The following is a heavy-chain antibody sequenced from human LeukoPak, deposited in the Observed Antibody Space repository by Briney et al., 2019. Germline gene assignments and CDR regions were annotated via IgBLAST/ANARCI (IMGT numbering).Heavy chain of an antibody. CDR2: ISYSGST. CDR1: GGSISSGGHS. CDR3: ARVDHYDFWVFP. Sequence: SETLSLTCAVSGGSISSGGHSWSWIRQPPGKGLEWIGYISYSGSTYYNPSLKSRVTISVDTSKNQFSLKLNSVTAADTAVYYCARVDHYDFWVFPWGQGALVTVSS. V-gene: IGHV4-30-4*07. J-gene: IGHJ5*02. D-gene: IGHD3-3*01.